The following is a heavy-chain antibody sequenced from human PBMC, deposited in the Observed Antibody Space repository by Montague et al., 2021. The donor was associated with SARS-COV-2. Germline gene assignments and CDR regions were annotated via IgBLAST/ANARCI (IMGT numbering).Heavy chain of an antibody. CDR1: GGSFSGYY. D-gene: IGHD6-19*01. Sequence: SETLSLTCAVSGGSFSGYYWSWIRQPPGKGLEWIGDMNNIGSTNYNPSLKSRVTISIDTSKNQFSLKLSSVTAADTAVYYCARGVPQFCVGYYYYPIDVWGKGTMVTGAS. J-gene: IGHJ6*03. V-gene: IGHV4-34*01. CDR3: ARGVPQFCVGYYYYPIDV. CDR2: MNNIGST.